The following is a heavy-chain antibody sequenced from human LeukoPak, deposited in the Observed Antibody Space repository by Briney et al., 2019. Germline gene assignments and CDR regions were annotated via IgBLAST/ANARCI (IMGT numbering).Heavy chain of an antibody. V-gene: IGHV4-59*08. CDR3: ARQGRMAAAGPDQGPTVNHYYFDY. CDR2: IYYSGST. Sequence: PSETLSLTCTVSGGSISSYYWSWIRQPPGKGLEWIGYIYYSGSTNYNPSLKSRVTISVDTSKNQFSLKLSSVTAADTAVYYCARQGRMAAAGPDQGPTVNHYYFDYWGQGTLVTVSS. D-gene: IGHD6-13*01. CDR1: GGSISSYY. J-gene: IGHJ4*02.